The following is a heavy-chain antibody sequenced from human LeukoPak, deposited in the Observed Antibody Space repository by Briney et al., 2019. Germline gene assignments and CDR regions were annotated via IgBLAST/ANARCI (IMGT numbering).Heavy chain of an antibody. Sequence: ASAKVSCKASGGTCSSYAISWVRQAPGQGLGWMGRIIPIFGIANYAQTSQGRVVITADKSTSTAYMELSSLTAEDTAVYYCARHSREGYRRNDAFDIWGQGTMVTVSS. CDR1: GGTCSSYA. CDR2: IIPIFGIA. V-gene: IGHV1-69*04. D-gene: IGHD5-24*01. J-gene: IGHJ3*02. CDR3: ARHSREGYRRNDAFDI.